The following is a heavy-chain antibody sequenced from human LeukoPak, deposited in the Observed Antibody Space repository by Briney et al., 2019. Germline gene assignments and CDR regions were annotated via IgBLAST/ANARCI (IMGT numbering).Heavy chain of an antibody. CDR3: ARDPLGITAVGTY. CDR1: GGSISSSNW. CDR2: IDHSGST. V-gene: IGHV4-4*02. Sequence: SETLSLTCAVSGGSISSSNWWSWVRQPPGKGLEWIGEIDHSGSTNYNPSLKSRVTISVDTSKNQFSLKLSSVTAADTAVYYCARDPLGITAVGTYWGQGALVTVSS. J-gene: IGHJ4*02. D-gene: IGHD5-18*01.